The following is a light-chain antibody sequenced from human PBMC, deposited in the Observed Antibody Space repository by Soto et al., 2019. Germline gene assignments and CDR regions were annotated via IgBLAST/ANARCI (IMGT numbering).Light chain of an antibody. Sequence: QSALTQPASVSGSPGQSITISCTGTSSDVGGYNYVSWYQQHPGKAPKLMIYDVSNLPSGVSNRFSGSKSGNTASLTISGLQAEAEGDYYCSSYTSSSTLDVFGTGTKLTVL. V-gene: IGLV2-14*03. CDR1: SSDVGGYNY. CDR2: DVS. J-gene: IGLJ1*01. CDR3: SSYTSSSTLDV.